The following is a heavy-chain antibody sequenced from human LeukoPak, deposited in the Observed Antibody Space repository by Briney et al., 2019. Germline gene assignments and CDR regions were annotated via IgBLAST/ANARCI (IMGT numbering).Heavy chain of an antibody. CDR3: AKGGYYDSSGSDY. Sequence: GGSLRLSCAASGFTFSSYGMHWVRQAPGKGLEWVAVISYDGSNKYYADSVKGRFTISRDNSKNTLYLQMNSLRAEDTAVYYRAKGGYYDSSGSDYWGQGTLVTVSS. J-gene: IGHJ4*02. V-gene: IGHV3-30*18. CDR2: ISYDGSNK. CDR1: GFTFSSYG. D-gene: IGHD3-22*01.